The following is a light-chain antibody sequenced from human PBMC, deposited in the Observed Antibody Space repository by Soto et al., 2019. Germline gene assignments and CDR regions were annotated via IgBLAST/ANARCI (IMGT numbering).Light chain of an antibody. CDR1: SSNIGSNT. V-gene: IGLV1-44*01. Sequence: QSVLTQPPSASGTPGPRVTISCSGSSSNIGSNTVNWYQQLPGTAPQLLISSNNQRPSGVPDRFSGSKSGTSASLAISGLQSEDEADYYCAAWDDSLNGPVFGGGTQLTVL. CDR2: SNN. CDR3: AAWDDSLNGPV. J-gene: IGLJ7*01.